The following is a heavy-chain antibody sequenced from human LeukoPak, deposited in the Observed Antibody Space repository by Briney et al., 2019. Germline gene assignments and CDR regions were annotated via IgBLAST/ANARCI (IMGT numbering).Heavy chain of an antibody. Sequence: SETLSLTCTVSGYSISSGYYWGWIRQPPGKGLEWIGSIYHSGSTYYNPSLKSRVTISVDASKNQFSLKLSSVTAADTAVYYCARGRGDIVVVVAATFFDYWGQGTLVTVSS. J-gene: IGHJ4*02. D-gene: IGHD2-15*01. CDR2: IYHSGST. V-gene: IGHV4-38-2*02. CDR3: ARGRGDIVVVVAATFFDY. CDR1: GYSISSGYY.